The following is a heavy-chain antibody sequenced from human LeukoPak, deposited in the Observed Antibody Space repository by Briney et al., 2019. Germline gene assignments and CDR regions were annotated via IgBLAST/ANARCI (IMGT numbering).Heavy chain of an antibody. D-gene: IGHD1-26*01. CDR3: ARERWESPYYYYGLDV. CDR1: GGTFSSYS. CDR2: IIPFFGSP. J-gene: IGHJ6*02. Sequence: SVTVSCKASGGTFSSYSISWVRQAPGQGLEWMGGIIPFFGSPNYAQKFQGRVTIIADESTSTAYMELSSLRSEDTAVYYCARERWESPYYYYGLDVWGQGTTVTVSS. V-gene: IGHV1-69*13.